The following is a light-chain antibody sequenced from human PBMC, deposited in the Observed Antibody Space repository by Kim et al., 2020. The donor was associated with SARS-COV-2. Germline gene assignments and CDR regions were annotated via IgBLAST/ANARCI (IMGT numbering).Light chain of an antibody. CDR3: QQYNIWPPKA. CDR1: HRVSGN. Sequence: APREKTTLSGWACHRVSGNFVLYLQTPGQAPRLLIYGASAKATGIPARFSGRGSGTECTLTISSLQSDDCAVYYCQQYNIWPPKAFGQGTQVEI. J-gene: IGKJ1*01. V-gene: IGKV3-15*01. CDR2: GAS.